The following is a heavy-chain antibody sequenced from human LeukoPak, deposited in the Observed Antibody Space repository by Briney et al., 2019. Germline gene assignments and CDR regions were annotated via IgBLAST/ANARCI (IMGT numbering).Heavy chain of an antibody. Sequence: GGSLRLSCAASGFTFSSYSMNWVSQAPGKGLVWVSRINTDGSSTNYADSAKGRFTISRDNAKNTLYLQMNSLRADDSAVYYCARNPRNDFDYWGQGTLVTVSS. J-gene: IGHJ4*02. CDR1: GFTFSSYS. CDR2: INTDGSST. V-gene: IGHV3-74*01. D-gene: IGHD1-1*01. CDR3: ARNPRNDFDY.